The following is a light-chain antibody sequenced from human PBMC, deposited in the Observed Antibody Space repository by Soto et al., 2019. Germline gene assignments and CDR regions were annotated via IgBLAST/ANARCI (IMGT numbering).Light chain of an antibody. CDR1: SSDVGIYHY. V-gene: IGLV2-14*03. CDR3: SSYTTNITRV. Sequence: QSVLTQPPSASGSPGQSITISCTGSSSDVGIYHYVSWYQQYAGKAPKLIIYDVTNRPSGVSVRFSGSKSGNTASLTISGLRTEDEADYYCSSYTTNITRVFGGGTQLTVL. J-gene: IGLJ3*02. CDR2: DVT.